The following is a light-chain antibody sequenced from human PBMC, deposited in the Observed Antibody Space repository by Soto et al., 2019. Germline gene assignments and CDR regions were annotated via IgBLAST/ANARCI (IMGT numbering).Light chain of an antibody. V-gene: IGLV4-69*01. CDR3: QPWGTGVV. Sequence: QLVLTQSPSASASLGASVKLTCTLSSGHSNYAIAWHQQQPEKGPRYLMKLNSDGSHSKGDGIPDRFSGSSSGAERYLTISSLQSEDEADYYCQPWGTGVVFGGGTKLPVL. CDR2: LNSDGSH. CDR1: SGHSNYA. J-gene: IGLJ2*01.